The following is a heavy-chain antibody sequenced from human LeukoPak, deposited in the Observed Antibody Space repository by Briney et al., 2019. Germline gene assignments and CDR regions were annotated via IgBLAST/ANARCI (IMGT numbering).Heavy chain of an antibody. CDR3: ARGLGYSYGYIDY. Sequence: PSETLSLTCTVSGGSVSSGSYYWSWIRQPPGRGLEWIGYIYYSGSTNYNPSLKSRVTISVDTSKNQFSLKLSSVTAADTAVYYCARGLGYSYGYIDYWGQRTLVTVSS. D-gene: IGHD5-18*01. CDR2: IYYSGST. V-gene: IGHV4-61*01. CDR1: GGSVSSGSYY. J-gene: IGHJ4*02.